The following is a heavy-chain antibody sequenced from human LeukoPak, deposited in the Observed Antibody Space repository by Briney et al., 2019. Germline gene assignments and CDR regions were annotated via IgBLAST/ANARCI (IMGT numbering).Heavy chain of an antibody. J-gene: IGHJ1*01. D-gene: IGHD3-22*01. CDR1: GGSISSSSYY. V-gene: IGHV4-39*02. Sequence: KPSETLSLTCAVSGGSISSSSYYWGWIRQPPGKGLEWIGSIYYSGSTYYNPSLKSRVTISVGTSKNQFSLKLSSVTAADTAVYYCAGDSSGYYPPAGYFQHWGQGTLVTVSS. CDR2: IYYSGST. CDR3: AGDSSGYYPPAGYFQH.